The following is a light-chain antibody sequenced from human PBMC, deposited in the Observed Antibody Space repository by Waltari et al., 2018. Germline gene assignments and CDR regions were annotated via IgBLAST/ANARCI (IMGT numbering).Light chain of an antibody. V-gene: IGLV2-14*03. J-gene: IGLJ2*01. CDR1: SSDVGTYNY. CDR3: NSYSSSSSLVL. Sequence: QSALTQPASVSGSPGQSITISCPGTSSDVGTYNYVSWYQQHPGKAPTLMIYDVSKRPSGGAEGCSGSKSGNTASRTISGLQAEDEADYYCNSYSSSSSLVLFGGGTKLTVV. CDR2: DVS.